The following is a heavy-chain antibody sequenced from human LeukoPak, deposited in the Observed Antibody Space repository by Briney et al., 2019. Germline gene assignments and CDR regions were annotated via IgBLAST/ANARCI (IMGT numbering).Heavy chain of an antibody. Sequence: SETLSLXCTVSGGSISSSSYYWDWIRQPPGKGLEWIGSIYYSGITYYNPSLKSRVTISVDTSKNQFSLKLSSVTAADTAVYYCARLAGYGGNRGYYYYYYMDVWGKGTTVTVSS. CDR3: ARLAGYGGNRGYYYYYYMDV. CDR2: IYYSGIT. V-gene: IGHV4-39*01. J-gene: IGHJ6*03. D-gene: IGHD4-23*01. CDR1: GGSISSSSYY.